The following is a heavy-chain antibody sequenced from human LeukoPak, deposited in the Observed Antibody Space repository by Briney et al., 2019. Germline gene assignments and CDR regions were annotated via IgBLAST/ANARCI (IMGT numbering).Heavy chain of an antibody. V-gene: IGHV3-7*01. D-gene: IGHD4-17*01. CDR3: ARGKVYDYGDCAPADFDY. Sequence: GGSLRLSCAASGFTFSNYWMNWVRQAPGKGLEWVANIKQDGSEKSYVDSVKGRFTISRDNAKNSLYLQMNSLRAEDTAVYYCARGKVYDYGDCAPADFDYWGQGTLVTVSS. J-gene: IGHJ4*02. CDR1: GFTFSNYW. CDR2: IKQDGSEK.